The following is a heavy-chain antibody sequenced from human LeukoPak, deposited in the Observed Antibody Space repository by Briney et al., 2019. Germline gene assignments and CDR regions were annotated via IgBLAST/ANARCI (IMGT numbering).Heavy chain of an antibody. D-gene: IGHD3-22*01. CDR2: IIPIFGTA. CDR3: ARGARGDYYDSSGYYESDY. V-gene: IGHV1-69*06. J-gene: IGHJ4*02. Sequence: GASVKVSCKASGGTFSSYAISWVRQAPGQGLEWMGGIIPIFGTANYAQKFQGRVTITADKSTSTAYMELSSLRSEDTAVYYCARGARGDYYDSSGYYESDYWGQGTLVTVSS. CDR1: GGTFSSYA.